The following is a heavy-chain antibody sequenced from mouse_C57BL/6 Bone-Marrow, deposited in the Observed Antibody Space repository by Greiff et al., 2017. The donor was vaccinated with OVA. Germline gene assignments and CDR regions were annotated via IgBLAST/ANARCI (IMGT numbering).Heavy chain of an antibody. CDR2: INPSSGYT. CDR3: ARGRLGRWYFDV. CDR1: GYTFTSYT. Sequence: VQLQQSGAELARPGASVKMSCKASGYTFTSYTMHWVKQRPGQGLEWIGYINPSSGYTKYNQKFKDKATLTADKSSSTAYMQLSSLTSEDSAVYYCARGRLGRWYFDVWGTGTTVTVSS. J-gene: IGHJ1*03. V-gene: IGHV1-4*01. D-gene: IGHD4-1*01.